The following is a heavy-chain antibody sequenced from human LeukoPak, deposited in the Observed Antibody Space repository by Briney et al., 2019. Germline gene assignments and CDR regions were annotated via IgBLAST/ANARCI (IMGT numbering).Heavy chain of an antibody. D-gene: IGHD2-21*01. Sequence: GGSLRLSCAASVFTSFLCWMSGVRQAPGGGVEWVATIEKDGSDKYYVDSVKGRVTISRDNAKNSVYLQMNSLRAEDSAVYYCASSVWPEDYWGQGTLVTVSS. V-gene: IGHV3-7*01. CDR2: IEKDGSDK. J-gene: IGHJ4*02. CDR1: VFTSFLCW. CDR3: ASSVWPEDY.